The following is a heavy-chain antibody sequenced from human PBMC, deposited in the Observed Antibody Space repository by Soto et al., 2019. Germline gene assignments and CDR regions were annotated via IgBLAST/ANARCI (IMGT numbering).Heavy chain of an antibody. V-gene: IGHV2-26*01. D-gene: IGHD6-19*01. Sequence: QVTLKESGPVLVKPTETLTLTCTVSGFSLSNARMGVSWIRQPPGKALEWLAHIFSNDEKSYSTSLKSRLTISKDTSKSQVVRTMTNMDPVDTATYYCARSPLYSSGWYSVDYWGQGTLVTVSS. J-gene: IGHJ4*02. CDR2: IFSNDEK. CDR1: GFSLSNARMG. CDR3: ARSPLYSSGWYSVDY.